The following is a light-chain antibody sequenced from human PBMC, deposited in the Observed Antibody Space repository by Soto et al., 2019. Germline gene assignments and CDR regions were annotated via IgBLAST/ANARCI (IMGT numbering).Light chain of an antibody. CDR3: QKYNSYPLT. J-gene: IGKJ4*01. Sequence: DIQMTQSPSTLSASVGDSVTITCRASQTISSWLAWYQQKPGKAPNLLIYKASSLESGVPSRFSGSGSGTEFTLTISSLQPDDFATYYCQKYNSYPLTFGGGTKVEIK. CDR2: KAS. CDR1: QTISSW. V-gene: IGKV1-5*03.